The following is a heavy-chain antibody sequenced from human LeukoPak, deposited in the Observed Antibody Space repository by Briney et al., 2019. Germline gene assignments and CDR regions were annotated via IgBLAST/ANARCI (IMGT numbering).Heavy chain of an antibody. CDR3: ARENYDDAFDI. V-gene: IGHV3-21*01. CDR1: GFTFSSYS. J-gene: IGHJ3*02. CDR2: ISSSSSYI. D-gene: IGHD1-7*01. Sequence: GGSLRLSCAASGFTFSSYSMNWVRQAPGKGLEWVSSISSSSSYIYYADSVKGRFTISRDNAKNSLYLQMNSLRAEDTAVCYCARENYDDAFDIWGQGTMVTVSS.